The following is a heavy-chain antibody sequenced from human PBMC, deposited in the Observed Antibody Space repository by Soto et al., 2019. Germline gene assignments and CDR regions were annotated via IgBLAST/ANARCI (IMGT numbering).Heavy chain of an antibody. CDR3: ARQTAAAHYYMDV. J-gene: IGHJ6*03. Sequence: SETLSLTCTVSGGSINTYYWNWIRQSPGKGLEWIGYVYYSGSTNYNPSLKSRVTISVDTSKNQFSLKVSSVTAADTAVYYCARQTAAAHYYMDVWGKGTTVTVSS. V-gene: IGHV4-59*08. CDR2: VYYSGST. D-gene: IGHD6-13*01. CDR1: GGSINTYY.